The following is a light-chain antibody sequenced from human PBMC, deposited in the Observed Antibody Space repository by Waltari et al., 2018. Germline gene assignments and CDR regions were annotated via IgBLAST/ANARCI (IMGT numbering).Light chain of an antibody. J-gene: IGKJ4*01. CDR3: QQYEDWPRHS. CDR1: QNVGTS. Sequence: EIVVTQSPATLSVSPGARVTLSCRASQNVGTSLAWYQQKPGQTPRLLIFGAYSRASGVPARFSGSGSGTDFTLAISSLQSEDFAVYHCQQYEDWPRHSFGGGTKVQIE. V-gene: IGKV3-15*01. CDR2: GAY.